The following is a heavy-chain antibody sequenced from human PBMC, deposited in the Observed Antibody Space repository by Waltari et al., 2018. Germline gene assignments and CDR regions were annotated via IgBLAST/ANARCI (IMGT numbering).Heavy chain of an antibody. CDR3: ARKGESYQDAFDI. V-gene: IGHV4-59*01. J-gene: IGHJ3*02. D-gene: IGHD1-26*01. CDR1: GGSISSYY. Sequence: QVQLQESGPGLVKPSETLSLTCTVSGGSISSYYWSWIRQPPGKGLEWIGYIYYSGSTNYNPSLKSRVTISVDTSKNQFSLKLSSVTAADTAVYYCARKGESYQDAFDIWGQGTMVTVSS. CDR2: IYYSGST.